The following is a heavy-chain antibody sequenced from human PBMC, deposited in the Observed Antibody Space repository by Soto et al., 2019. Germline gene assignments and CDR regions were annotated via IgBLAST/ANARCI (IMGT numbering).Heavy chain of an antibody. V-gene: IGHV3-30*03. Sequence: GGSLRLSCAASGFTFTTYPMSWVRQAPGKGLEWVAVISFDGTKKYYSDSVKGRFTISRDNLKNTLHLQMNNLRVEDAALYFCAREDDYGYRYINYGLDVWGQGTTVTVSS. CDR1: GFTFTTYP. J-gene: IGHJ6*02. CDR3: AREDDYGYRYINYGLDV. CDR2: ISFDGTKK. D-gene: IGHD4-17*01.